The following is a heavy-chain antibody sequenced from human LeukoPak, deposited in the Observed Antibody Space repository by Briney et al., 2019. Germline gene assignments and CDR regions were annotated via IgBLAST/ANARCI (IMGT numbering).Heavy chain of an antibody. CDR2: INHSGST. Sequence: SETLSLTCAVYGGSFSGYYWSWIRQPPGKGLEWIGEINHSGSTNYNPSLKSRVTISVDTSKNQFSLKLSSVTAADTAVYYCARVYRRADYDWFDPWGQGTLVTVSS. CDR1: GGSFSGYY. D-gene: IGHD4-17*01. CDR3: ARVYRRADYDWFDP. V-gene: IGHV4-34*01. J-gene: IGHJ5*02.